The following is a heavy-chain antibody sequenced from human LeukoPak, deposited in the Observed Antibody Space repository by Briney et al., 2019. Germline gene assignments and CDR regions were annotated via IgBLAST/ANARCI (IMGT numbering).Heavy chain of an antibody. CDR1: GFTVSSNY. J-gene: IGHJ1*01. Sequence: GGSLRLSCAASGFTVSSNYMSWVRQAPGKGLEWVSVIYSGGSTYYADSVKGRFTISRDNSKNTLYLQMNSLRAEDTAVYYCARGRSTMIVSGAGFQHWGQGTLVTVSS. D-gene: IGHD3-22*01. CDR3: ARGRSTMIVSGAGFQH. CDR2: IYSGGST. V-gene: IGHV3-53*01.